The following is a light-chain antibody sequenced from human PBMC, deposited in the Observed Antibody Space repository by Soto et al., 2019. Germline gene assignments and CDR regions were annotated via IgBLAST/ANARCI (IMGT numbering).Light chain of an antibody. V-gene: IGKV3-20*01. J-gene: IGKJ2*01. Sequence: EIVLTQSPGTLSLSPGEIATLSCRASQSVSSSYLAWYQQKPGQAPRLLIYGASSRATGIPDRFSGSRSGTDFNLTISRLEPEDFAVYYCQQYGSSQYTFGQGTKLEIK. CDR1: QSVSSSY. CDR3: QQYGSSQYT. CDR2: GAS.